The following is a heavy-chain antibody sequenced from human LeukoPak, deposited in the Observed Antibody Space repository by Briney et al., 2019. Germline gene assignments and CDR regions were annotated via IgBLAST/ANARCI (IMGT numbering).Heavy chain of an antibody. D-gene: IGHD2-2*02. CDR3: ARGGYCSSTSCYSIGIDF. Sequence: GASVKVSCKASGYTFTGYYMHWVRQARGQGLEWMGWINPNSGGTNYAQKLQGRVTMTRDTSISTAYMELSRLRSDDTAAYYCARGGYCSSTSCYSIGIDFWAQGTLVTVSS. CDR1: GYTFTGYY. V-gene: IGHV1-2*02. CDR2: INPNSGGT. J-gene: IGHJ4*02.